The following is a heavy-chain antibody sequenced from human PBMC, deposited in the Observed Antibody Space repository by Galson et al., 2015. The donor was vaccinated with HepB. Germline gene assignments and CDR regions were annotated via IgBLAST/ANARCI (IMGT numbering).Heavy chain of an antibody. J-gene: IGHJ6*02. Sequence: SLRLSCAASGFTFSTYEMSWVRQAPGKGLEWVSSITGVGSGSNTNYADSVKGRATISRDNSKDTLYLQMTSLRAEDTAVYYCAKGREESRGYCRGGGCHYYYGLDVWGQGTTVTVSS. CDR3: AKGREESRGYCRGGGCHYYYGLDV. D-gene: IGHD2-15*01. V-gene: IGHV3-23*01. CDR2: ITGVGSGSNT. CDR1: GFTFSTYE.